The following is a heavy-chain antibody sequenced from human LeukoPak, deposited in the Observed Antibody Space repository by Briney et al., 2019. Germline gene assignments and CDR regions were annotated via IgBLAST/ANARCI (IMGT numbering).Heavy chain of an antibody. V-gene: IGHV3-23*01. D-gene: IGHD3-22*01. CDR3: AIMHGYYDGSGYWVQ. CDR2: ITPNSDTT. CDR1: GFTFGSYG. Sequence: GGSLRLSCAASGFTFGSYGMSWVRQAPGEGLEWVSFITPNSDTTSYADSVEGPFTISRYNPRNTLYMQMNSLTDDDTALYYCAIMHGYYDGSGYWVQWGQGTLVTVSS. J-gene: IGHJ1*01.